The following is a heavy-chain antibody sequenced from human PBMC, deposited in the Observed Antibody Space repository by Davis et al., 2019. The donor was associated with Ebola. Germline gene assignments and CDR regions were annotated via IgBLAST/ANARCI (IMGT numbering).Heavy chain of an antibody. CDR3: TTLIDF. CDR1: RLTFGRFW. V-gene: IGHV3-73*01. Sequence: PGGSLRLSCATSRLTFGRFWMNWVRQAPGKGLEWVGRIRARSKSYATAYAESVKGRFTISRDDSMNTAYLQLTSLKNEDAAVYYCTTLIDFWGQGTLVTVSS. CDR2: IRARSKSYAT. D-gene: IGHD3-22*01. J-gene: IGHJ4*02.